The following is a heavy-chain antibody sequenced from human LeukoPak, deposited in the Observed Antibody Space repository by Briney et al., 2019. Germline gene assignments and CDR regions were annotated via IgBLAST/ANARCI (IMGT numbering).Heavy chain of an antibody. CDR2: IYYSGST. Sequence: SETLSLTWTVSGVSISSYYWSWIRQPPGKGLEWIWYIYYSGSTNYKPSLKSRVTISVDTSKNQSSLKLSSVTAADTAVYYCAGRYPWYFDYWGQGTLVTVSS. CDR1: GVSISSYY. D-gene: IGHD5-18*01. CDR3: AGRYPWYFDY. V-gene: IGHV4-59*08. J-gene: IGHJ4*02.